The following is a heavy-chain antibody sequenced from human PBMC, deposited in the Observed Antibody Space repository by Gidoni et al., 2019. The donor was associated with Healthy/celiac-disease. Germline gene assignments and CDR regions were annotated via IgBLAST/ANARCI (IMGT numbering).Heavy chain of an antibody. V-gene: IGHV3-66*01. CDR3: ARDSGPSMVHYYYYGMDV. Sequence: EVQLVESGGGLVQPGGSLRLSCAASGFTVSSNYMSWVRQAPGKGLEWVSVIYSGGSTYYADSVKGRFTISRDNAKNTLYLQMNSLRAEDTAVYYCARDSGPSMVHYYYYGMDVWGQGTTVTVSS. D-gene: IGHD3-10*01. J-gene: IGHJ6*02. CDR1: GFTVSSNY. CDR2: IYSGGST.